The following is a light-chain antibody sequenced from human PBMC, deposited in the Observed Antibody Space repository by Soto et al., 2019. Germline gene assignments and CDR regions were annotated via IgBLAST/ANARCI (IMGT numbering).Light chain of an antibody. Sequence: EIVLTQSPGTLSLSPGERAPLSCRASQSVSNNYLAWYQQKPGQAPRLLIYGASTRATGIPGRFSGSGSGTEFTLTISSLQSEDFALYYCQQYYDWPSFGQGTRLEIK. J-gene: IGKJ5*01. V-gene: IGKV3-15*01. CDR3: QQYYDWPS. CDR1: QSVSNN. CDR2: GAS.